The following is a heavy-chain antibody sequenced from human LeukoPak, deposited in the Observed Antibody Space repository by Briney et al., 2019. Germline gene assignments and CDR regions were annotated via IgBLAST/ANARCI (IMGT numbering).Heavy chain of an antibody. CDR1: GFVLSTYE. V-gene: IGHV3-48*03. CDR3: ARGDPHADL. D-gene: IGHD5-24*01. J-gene: IGHJ5*02. Sequence: GGSLRLSCAASGFVLSTYEMNWVRQAPGKGLEWIADITISGHTKNYADSVKGRFSISRDNARTSLYLQMYSLRVEDTGVYYCARGDPHADLWGQGTLVTVSS. CDR2: ITISGHTK.